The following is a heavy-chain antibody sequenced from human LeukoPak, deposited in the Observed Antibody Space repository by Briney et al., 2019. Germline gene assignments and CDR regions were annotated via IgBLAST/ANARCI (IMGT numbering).Heavy chain of an antibody. CDR1: GFTFSSYA. CDR3: ARDDRSGWTNDAFDI. D-gene: IGHD6-19*01. Sequence: GGSLRLSCAASGFTFSSYAMSWVRQAPGKGLEWVSAISGSGGSTYYADSVKGRFTISRDNSKNTLYLQMNSLRAEDTAVYYCARDDRSGWTNDAFDIWGQGTMVTVSS. J-gene: IGHJ3*02. CDR2: ISGSGGST. V-gene: IGHV3-23*01.